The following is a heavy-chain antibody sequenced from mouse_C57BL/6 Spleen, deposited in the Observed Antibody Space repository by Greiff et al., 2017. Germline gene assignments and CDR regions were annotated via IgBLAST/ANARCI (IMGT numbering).Heavy chain of an antibody. CDR2: IVPEDGET. D-gene: IGHD2-13*01. J-gene: IGHJ2*01. Sequence: EVHLVESGAELVKPGASVKLSCTASGFNFKDYYMQWVKQRTEQGLEWIGRIVPEDGETKYAPKFQGKATITAATSSNTAYLQLSNPTSEDTALYDCARKDEGDYAFYVDYWGQGTTRTVSS. CDR1: GFNFKDYY. V-gene: IGHV14-2*01. CDR3: ARKDEGDYAFYVDY.